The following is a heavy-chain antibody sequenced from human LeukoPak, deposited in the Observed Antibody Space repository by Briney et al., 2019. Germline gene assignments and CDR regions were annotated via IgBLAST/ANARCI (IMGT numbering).Heavy chain of an antibody. J-gene: IGHJ6*04. V-gene: IGHV5-51*01. Sequence: GESLKISCKGSGYSFTSYWIGWVRQMPGKGLEWMGIIYPGDSDTRYSPSFQGQVTISADKSISTAYLQWSSLKASDTAMYYCARQRKHYYGLGSPYYGMDVWGKGTTVTVSS. CDR3: ARQRKHYYGLGSPYYGMDV. D-gene: IGHD3-10*01. CDR1: GYSFTSYW. CDR2: IYPGDSDT.